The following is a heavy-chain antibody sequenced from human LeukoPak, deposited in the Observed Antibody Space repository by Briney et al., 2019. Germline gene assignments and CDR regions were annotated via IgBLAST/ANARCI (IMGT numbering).Heavy chain of an antibody. CDR3: AREDVVLVDAVRYYYYGMDV. Sequence: ASVKVSCKASGYNFISYYMHWVRQAPGQGLEWMGIINPSGGSTSCAQKSQDRVTMTRDTSTSTVYMELSSLKSEDTAVYYCAREDVVLVDAVRYYYYGMDVWGQGTTVTVSS. D-gene: IGHD2-8*01. CDR2: INPSGGST. J-gene: IGHJ6*02. V-gene: IGHV1-46*01. CDR1: GYNFISYY.